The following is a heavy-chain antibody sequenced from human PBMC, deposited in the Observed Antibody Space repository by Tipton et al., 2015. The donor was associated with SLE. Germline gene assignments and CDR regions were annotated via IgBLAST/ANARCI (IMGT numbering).Heavy chain of an antibody. D-gene: IGHD6-6*01. CDR3: ARVRDSSSSFDY. J-gene: IGHJ4*02. V-gene: IGHV3-33*01. Sequence: SGFTFSSYGMHWVRQAPGKGLEWVAVIWYDGSNKYYADSVKGRFTISRDNSENTLYLQMNSLRAEDTAVYYCARVRDSSSSFDYWGQGTLVTVSS. CDR1: GFTFSSYG. CDR2: IWYDGSNK.